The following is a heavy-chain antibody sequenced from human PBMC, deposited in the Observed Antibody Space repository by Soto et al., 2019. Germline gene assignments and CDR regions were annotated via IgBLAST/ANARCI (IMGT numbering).Heavy chain of an antibody. CDR3: ARHNYGSGSTYFDY. V-gene: IGHV4-59*08. J-gene: IGHJ4*02. CDR1: GGSISSYY. Sequence: QVQLQESGPGLVKPSETLSLTCTVSGGSISSYYWSWIRQPPGKGLEWIGYIYYSGSTNYNPSLNSRVTXXVXTXTNQFSLKLNSMPAADTAVYYCARHNYGSGSTYFDYWGQGTLVTVSS. CDR2: IYYSGST. D-gene: IGHD3-10*01.